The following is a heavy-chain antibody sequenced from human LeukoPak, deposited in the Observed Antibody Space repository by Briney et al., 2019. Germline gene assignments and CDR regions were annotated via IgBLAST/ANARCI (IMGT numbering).Heavy chain of an antibody. CDR3: AKVKWKLIGYFDY. CDR2: LTGDGNT. D-gene: IGHD1-20*01. J-gene: IGHJ4*02. V-gene: IGHV3-23*01. CDR1: GFTFTSYA. Sequence: PGESLRLSCAASGFTFTSYAMSWVRQAPGEGLEWVSVLTGDGNTYYADSVKGRFTNSRDDSKNTLFLQMNSLRAEDTAVYFCAKVKWKLIGYFDYWGQGTLVTVSS.